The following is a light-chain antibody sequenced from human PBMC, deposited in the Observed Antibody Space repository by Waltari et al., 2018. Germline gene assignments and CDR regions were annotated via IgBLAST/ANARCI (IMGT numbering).Light chain of an antibody. Sequence: IVLTQSPGTLSLSPGERATLSCRASQSISRFLVWYQQKPGQAPRLLIDGASTRATGIPDRFSGSGSGTDFSLTISRLEPEDFAVYYCQHYVRLPVTFGQGTKVEIK. CDR2: GAS. CDR3: QHYVRLPVT. J-gene: IGKJ1*01. CDR1: QSISRF. V-gene: IGKV3-20*01.